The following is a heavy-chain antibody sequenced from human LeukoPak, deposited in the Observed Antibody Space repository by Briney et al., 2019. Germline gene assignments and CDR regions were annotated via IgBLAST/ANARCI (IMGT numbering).Heavy chain of an antibody. CDR1: GFTFSSYW. Sequence: PGGSLRLSCAASGFTFSSYWMSWVRQAPGKGLEWVANIKQDGSEKYYVDSVKGRFTISRDNAKNSLYLQMNSLRAEDTAVYYCARGYYDSSGSLNYYYGMDVWGQGTTVTVSS. D-gene: IGHD3-22*01. CDR3: ARGYYDSSGSLNYYYGMDV. V-gene: IGHV3-7*03. J-gene: IGHJ6*02. CDR2: IKQDGSEK.